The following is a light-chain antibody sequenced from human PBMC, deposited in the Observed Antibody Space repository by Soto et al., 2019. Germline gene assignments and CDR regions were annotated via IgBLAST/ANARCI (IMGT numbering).Light chain of an antibody. V-gene: IGLV1-40*01. J-gene: IGLJ3*02. CDR2: SDS. CDR3: TSWDDTLNGWV. Sequence: QSVLTQPPSVSGAPGQRVAISCTGSSSNIGANYDVQWYQQFPGTAPRLLIYSDSLLPSGVSDRFSGSKSGTAASLAISGLQSEDEGDYYCTSWDDTLNGWVFGGGTQLTVL. CDR1: SSNIGANYD.